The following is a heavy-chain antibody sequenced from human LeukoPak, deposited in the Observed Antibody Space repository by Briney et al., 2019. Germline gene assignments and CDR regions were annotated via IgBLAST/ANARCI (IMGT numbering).Heavy chain of an antibody. V-gene: IGHV3-11*05. Sequence: GGSLRLSCAASGFTFSDYYMSWIRQPPGKGLEWVSYISTTGTYTNYADSVKGRFTISRDNAKNSLYLQMNSLSAEDTAVYYCARGAGSFDYWGQGTLVTVSS. CDR1: GFTFSDYY. CDR2: ISTTGTYT. CDR3: ARGAGSFDY. D-gene: IGHD6-19*01. J-gene: IGHJ4*02.